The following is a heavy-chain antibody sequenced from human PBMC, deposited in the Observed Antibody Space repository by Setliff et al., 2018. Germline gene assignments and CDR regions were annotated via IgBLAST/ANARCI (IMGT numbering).Heavy chain of an antibody. CDR2: INHSGST. CDR1: GGSFSGYY. CDR3: ARGKERITMIVVVISGAFDI. J-gene: IGHJ3*02. V-gene: IGHV4-34*01. D-gene: IGHD3-22*01. Sequence: SETLSLTCAVYGGSFSGYYWSWIRQPPGKGLEWIGEINHSGSTNYNPSLKSRVTISVDTSKNQFSLKLSSVTAADTAVYYCARGKERITMIVVVISGAFDIWGQGTMVTVS.